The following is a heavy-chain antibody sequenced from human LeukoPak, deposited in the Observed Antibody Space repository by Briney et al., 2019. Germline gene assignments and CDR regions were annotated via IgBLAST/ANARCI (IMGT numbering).Heavy chain of an antibody. CDR3: ARRNDFGI. Sequence: SETLSLTCTVSGGSISGDHWNWIRQPPGKGLEWIGYIYYSGSTNYNPSLKSRVTISIDASKNQFSLKLTSVTAADTAVYYCARRNDFGIWGQGTMVTVSS. CDR1: GGSISGDH. J-gene: IGHJ3*02. V-gene: IGHV4-59*08. CDR2: IYYSGST.